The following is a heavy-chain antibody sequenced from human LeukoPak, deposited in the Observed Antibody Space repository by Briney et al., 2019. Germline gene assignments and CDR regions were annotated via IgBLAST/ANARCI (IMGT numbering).Heavy chain of an antibody. V-gene: IGHV3-11*04. Sequence: LSLTCTVSGGSISSSSYYWGWIRQPPGKGLEWLSYIRSSGSTIYYADSVKGRFTISRDNAKNSLYLQMNSLRAEDTALYYCVRMNYVSSGWGAPFDHWGQGTLVTVSS. CDR3: VRMNYVSSGWGAPFDH. CDR1: GGSISSSSYY. D-gene: IGHD1-7*01. J-gene: IGHJ4*02. CDR2: IRSSGSTI.